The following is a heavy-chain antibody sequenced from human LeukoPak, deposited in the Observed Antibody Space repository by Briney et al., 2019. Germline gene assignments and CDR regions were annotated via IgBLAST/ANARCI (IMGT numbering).Heavy chain of an antibody. V-gene: IGHV3-21*01. CDR1: GVTFSSYS. Sequence: GWSLILSCAASGVTFSSYSMNLVRHARGNCLEWFSVIRGSGGSTYYADSVKGRFTFSRDNAKNALYLQMNSLRAEDTAVYYCARGDYSFGFDYWGQGTLVTVSS. CDR2: IRGSGGST. CDR3: ARGDYSFGFDY. J-gene: IGHJ4*02. D-gene: IGHD4-11*01.